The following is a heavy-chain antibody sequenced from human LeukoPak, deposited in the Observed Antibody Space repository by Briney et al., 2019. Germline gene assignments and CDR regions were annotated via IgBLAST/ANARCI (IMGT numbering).Heavy chain of an antibody. CDR2: ICSNSSYR. CDR3: ARGKYCSSTSCSSGTKNWFDP. J-gene: IGHJ5*02. V-gene: IGHV3-21*01. D-gene: IGHD2-2*01. Sequence: GGSLRLSCAASGFTFSSYSMNWVRQAPGKGLEWVSSICSNSSYRYYADSVKGRFTISRDNAKNSLYLQMNSLRAEDTAVYYCARGKYCSSTSCSSGTKNWFDPWGQGTLVTVSS. CDR1: GFTFSSYS.